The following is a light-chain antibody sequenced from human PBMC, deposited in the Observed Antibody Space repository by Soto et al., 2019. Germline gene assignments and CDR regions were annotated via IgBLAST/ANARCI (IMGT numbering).Light chain of an antibody. Sequence: EIVMTQSPGTLSLSPGETATLSCRASQSVYNSLAWFQQKPGQAPRLLIYDASNRATGIPARFSGSGSGTDFTLPISSLEPEDFAIYYWQQRAHWPPCTFGQETKVDI. J-gene: IGKJ1*01. CDR2: DAS. V-gene: IGKV3-11*01. CDR1: QSVYNS. CDR3: QQRAHWPPCT.